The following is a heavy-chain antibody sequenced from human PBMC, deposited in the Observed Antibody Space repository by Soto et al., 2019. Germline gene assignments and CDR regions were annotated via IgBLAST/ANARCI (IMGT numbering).Heavy chain of an antibody. D-gene: IGHD1-1*01. CDR3: TTGTTVAKYYFDF. CDR2: IRSWSDGGTT. J-gene: IGHJ4*02. V-gene: IGHV3-15*01. Sequence: EVQLVESGGGLVEPGESLRLSCVASGFTFHNAWMSWVRLAPGKGLEWVGRIRSWSDGGTTDYGALVKGRFTISRDDSQNTLSLQMDSLKSEDTAVYYCTTGTTVAKYYFDFWGQGTLVTVSS. CDR1: GFTFHNAW.